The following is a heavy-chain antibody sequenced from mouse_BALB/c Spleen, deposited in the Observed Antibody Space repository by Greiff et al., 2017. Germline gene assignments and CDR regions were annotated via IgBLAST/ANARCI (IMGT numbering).Heavy chain of an antibody. CDR1: GFSLTSYG. CDR2: IWAGGST. J-gene: IGHJ3*01. D-gene: IGHD1-2*01. V-gene: IGHV2-9*02. Sequence: VKLVESGPGLVAPSQSLSITCTVSGFSLTSYGVHWVRQPPGKGLEWLGVIWAGGSTNYNSALMSRLSISKDNSKSQVFLKMNSLQTDDTAMYYCATDYYGFAWFAYWGQGTLVTVSA. CDR3: ATDYYGFAWFAY.